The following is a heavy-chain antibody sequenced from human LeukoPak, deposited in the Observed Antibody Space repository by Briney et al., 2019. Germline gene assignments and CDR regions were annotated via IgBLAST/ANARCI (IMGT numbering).Heavy chain of an antibody. Sequence: GGSLRLSCAVSGFTVSSHYMSWVRQAPGKGLEWVSVIYSGGSTNNADSVKGRFTISRDNSKNTLYLQMNSLRAEDTALYYCARGTAAGDAFDIWGQGTMATVSS. CDR2: IYSGGST. J-gene: IGHJ3*02. V-gene: IGHV3-53*01. CDR1: GFTVSSHY. CDR3: ARGTAAGDAFDI. D-gene: IGHD6-13*01.